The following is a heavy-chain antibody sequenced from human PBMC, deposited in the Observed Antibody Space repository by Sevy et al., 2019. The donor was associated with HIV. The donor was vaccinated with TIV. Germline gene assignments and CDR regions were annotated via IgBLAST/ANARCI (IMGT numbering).Heavy chain of an antibody. CDR1: GFTFSSYD. CDR3: ARAKVHYDYVWGSYHFDY. J-gene: IGHJ4*02. CDR2: IGTAGDT. D-gene: IGHD3-16*02. Sequence: GGSLRLSCAASGFTFSSYDMHWVRQATGKGLEWVSAIGTAGDTYYPGSVKGRFTISRENAKNSLYLQMNSLRAGDTAVYYCARAKVHYDYVWGSYHFDYLGQGTLVTVSS. V-gene: IGHV3-13*01.